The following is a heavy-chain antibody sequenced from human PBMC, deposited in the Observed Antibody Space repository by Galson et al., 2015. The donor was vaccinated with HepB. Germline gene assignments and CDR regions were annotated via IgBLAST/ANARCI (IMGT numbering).Heavy chain of an antibody. D-gene: IGHD1-26*01. J-gene: IGHJ4*02. CDR3: AREGSAKKLDY. Sequence: SLRLSCAAFGFTVSTSSMHWIRQAPGKGLEWMALISFAGDKKHYTDSVKGRSIISRDNSKNTLYLEMNSLTTDDTAVYYCAREGSAKKLDYWGQGALVSVSS. V-gene: IGHV3-30-3*01. CDR2: ISFAGDKK. CDR1: GFTVSTSS.